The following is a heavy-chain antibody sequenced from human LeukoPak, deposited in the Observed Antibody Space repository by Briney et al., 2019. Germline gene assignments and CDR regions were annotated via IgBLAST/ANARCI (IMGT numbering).Heavy chain of an antibody. J-gene: IGHJ4*02. V-gene: IGHV4-59*08. CDR1: GASISSFF. CDR2: IYYSGIM. D-gene: IGHD1/OR15-1a*01. CDR3: ARSIIGTRSKFDY. Sequence: SETLSLTCNVSGASISSFFYNWIRQPPGKGLEWIGYIYYSGIMNYNPSLKSRVTISVDTSKNHFSLKLSSVTAADTAVYSCARSIIGTRSKFDYWGQGTLVTVSS.